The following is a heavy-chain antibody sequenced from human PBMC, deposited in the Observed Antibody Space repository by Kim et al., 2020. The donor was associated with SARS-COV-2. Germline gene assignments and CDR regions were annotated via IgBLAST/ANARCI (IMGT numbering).Heavy chain of an antibody. D-gene: IGHD3-3*01. V-gene: IGHV1-69*13. CDR3: ARDWRLRFLEWLDSGMDV. CDR1: GGTFSSYA. Sequence: SVKVSCKASGGTFSSYAISWVRQAPGQGLEWMGGIIPIFGTANYAQKFQGRVTITADESTSTAYMELSSLRSEDTAVYYCARDWRLRFLEWLDSGMDVWGQGTTVTVSS. J-gene: IGHJ6*02. CDR2: IIPIFGTA.